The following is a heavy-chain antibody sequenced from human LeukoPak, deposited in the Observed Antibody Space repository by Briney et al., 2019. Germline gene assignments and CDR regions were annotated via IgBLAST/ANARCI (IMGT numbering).Heavy chain of an antibody. J-gene: IGHJ4*02. Sequence: GGSLRLSCAASGFTFSSNWMHWVRQAPGKGLVWVSRIKEDGSTTNYADSVKGRSTIFRDNAKNTLYLQMNSLRAEDTAVYYCVRDLGGRSGHWGQGTLVTVSS. CDR2: IKEDGSTT. V-gene: IGHV3-74*01. D-gene: IGHD1-26*01. CDR3: VRDLGGRSGH. CDR1: GFTFSSNW.